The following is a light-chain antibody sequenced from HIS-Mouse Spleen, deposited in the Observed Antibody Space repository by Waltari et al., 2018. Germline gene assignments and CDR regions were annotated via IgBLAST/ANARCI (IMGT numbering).Light chain of an antibody. V-gene: IGKV1-9*01. Sequence: DIQLTQSPSFLSASVGDRVTITCRASQGISSYLAWYQQKPVKAPKRLIYAASTLQSGVPSRFSGSGSGTEFTLTISSLQPEDFATYYCQQLNSYPPTFGQGTKVEIK. CDR1: QGISSY. J-gene: IGKJ1*01. CDR2: AAS. CDR3: QQLNSYPPT.